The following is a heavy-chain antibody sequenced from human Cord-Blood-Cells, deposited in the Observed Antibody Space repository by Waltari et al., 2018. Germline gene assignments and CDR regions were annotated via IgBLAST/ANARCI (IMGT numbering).Heavy chain of an antibody. V-gene: IGHV4-38-2*02. CDR1: GYSLSRGHY. CDR2: IYHSGST. Sequence: QVQLQESGPGLVKPSETLSLTCTVSGYSLSRGHYWAWLRQPPGKGLEWIGSIYHSGSTYYNPSLKSRVTISVDTSKNQFSLKLSSVTAADTAVYYCARVGGSYYAFDIWGQGTMVTVSS. J-gene: IGHJ3*02. D-gene: IGHD1-26*01. CDR3: ARVGGSYYAFDI.